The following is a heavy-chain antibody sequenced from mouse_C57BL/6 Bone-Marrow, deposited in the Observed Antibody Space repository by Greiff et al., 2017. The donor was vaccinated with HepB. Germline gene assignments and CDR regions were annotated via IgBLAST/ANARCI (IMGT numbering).Heavy chain of an antibody. Sequence: VKLQQSGAELVKPGASVKLSCKASGYTFTEYTIHWVKQRSGQGLEWIGWFYPGSGSIKYNEKFKDKATLTADKSSSTVYMERSRLTSEDSAVYFCARHEDRRTTVVAKGYFDYWGQGTTLTVSS. CDR1: GYTFTEYT. D-gene: IGHD1-1*01. V-gene: IGHV1-62-2*01. CDR2: FYPGSGSI. J-gene: IGHJ2*01. CDR3: ARHEDRRTTVVAKGYFDY.